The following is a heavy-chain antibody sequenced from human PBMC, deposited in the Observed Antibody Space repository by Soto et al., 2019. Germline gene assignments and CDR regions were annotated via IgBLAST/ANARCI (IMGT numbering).Heavy chain of an antibody. CDR2: ISSSISTM. Sequence: EVQLVESGGGFVQPGGSLRLSCAASGFTFSSYSMNWVRQAPGKGLEWLSYISSSISTMHYADSVKGRFTISRDNAKNSLYLQINSLRDEDTAVYYCAREVRDTAVADFDYWGQGTLVTVSS. V-gene: IGHV3-48*02. D-gene: IGHD5-18*01. CDR1: GFTFSSYS. CDR3: AREVRDTAVADFDY. J-gene: IGHJ4*02.